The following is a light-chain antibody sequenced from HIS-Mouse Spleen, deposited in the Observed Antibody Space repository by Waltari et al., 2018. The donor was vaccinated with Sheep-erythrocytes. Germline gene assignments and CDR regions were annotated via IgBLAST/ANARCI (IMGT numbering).Light chain of an antibody. CDR1: SSAVGGYNY. CDR3: SSYAGSNNWV. V-gene: IGLV2-8*01. CDR2: EVS. J-gene: IGLJ2*01. Sequence: QSALTQPPSASGSPGQSVTISCTETSSAVGGYNYVSWYQQHPGKAPKLLIYEVSRRPSGVPARFSGSKSGNTASLTVSGLQAEDEADYYCSSYAGSNNWVFGGGTKLTVL.